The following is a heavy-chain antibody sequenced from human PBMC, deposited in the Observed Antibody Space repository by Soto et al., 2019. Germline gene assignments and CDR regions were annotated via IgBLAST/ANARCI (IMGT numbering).Heavy chain of an antibody. CDR1: GFTLSSDW. CDR3: ARYNSLIY. V-gene: IGHV3-7*01. CDR2: IKQDGSEK. Sequence: EVQLVESGGGLVQPGGSLRLSCAASGFTLSSDWMNWVRQAPGKGLEWVANIKQDGSEKYYVDSVKGRFTISRDNAKNSLYLQMNNLRVEDTAVYYCARYNSLIYWGQGTLVIVSS. D-gene: IGHD1-20*01. J-gene: IGHJ4*02.